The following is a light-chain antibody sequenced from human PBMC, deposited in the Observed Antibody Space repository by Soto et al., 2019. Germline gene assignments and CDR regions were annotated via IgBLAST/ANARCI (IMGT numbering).Light chain of an antibody. CDR2: EVS. CDR3: SSYAGSNNWV. V-gene: IGLV2-8*01. Sequence: QSALTQPPSASGSPGQSVTISCTGTSSDVGDYNYVSWYQQHPGKAPKLMIYEVSKRPSGVPDRFSGSKSGNTASLTVSGLQDEDEADYYCSSYAGSNNWVFGGGTKVTV. J-gene: IGLJ3*02. CDR1: SSDVGDYNY.